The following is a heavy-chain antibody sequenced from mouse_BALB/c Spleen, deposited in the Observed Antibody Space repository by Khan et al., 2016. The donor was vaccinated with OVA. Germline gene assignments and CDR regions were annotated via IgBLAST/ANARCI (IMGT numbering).Heavy chain of an antibody. J-gene: IGHJ2*01. CDR3: AGGCEL. CDR2: IYPVSATA. Sequence: QVQLQQSGPELVKPGASVKISCKASGYTFTDSYLTWVKQKPGPGLAWIGWIYPVSATAKYNAKFKVNAPFTVPPSSRPSFMPLNRLPSDHTAVSFCAGGCELWGEGTT. V-gene: IGHV1-84*02. CDR1: GYTFTDSY.